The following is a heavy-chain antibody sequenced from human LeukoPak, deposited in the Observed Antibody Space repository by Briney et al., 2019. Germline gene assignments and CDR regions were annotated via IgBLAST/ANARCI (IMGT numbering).Heavy chain of an antibody. D-gene: IGHD1-1*01. Sequence: ASVKVSCKASGYTFTSYGISWVRQAPGQGLEWMGWISAYNGNTNYAQKLQGRVTMTTDTSTSTAYMELRSLRSDDTAVYYCARHPGHRLHYYYMDVWGKGTTVTVSS. CDR2: ISAYNGNT. CDR3: ARHPGHRLHYYYMDV. CDR1: GYTFTSYG. J-gene: IGHJ6*03. V-gene: IGHV1-18*01.